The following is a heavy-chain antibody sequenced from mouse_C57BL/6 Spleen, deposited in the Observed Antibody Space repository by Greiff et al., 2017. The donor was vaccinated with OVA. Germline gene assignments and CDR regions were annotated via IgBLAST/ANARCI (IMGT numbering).Heavy chain of an antibody. CDR1: GYTFTSYW. CDR2: IYPGSGST. D-gene: IGHD2-4*01. CDR3: ARTPYDYDNGYYFDY. V-gene: IGHV1-55*01. Sequence: QVQLQQPGAELVKPGASVKMSCKASGYTFTSYWITWVKQRPGHGLEWIGDIYPGSGSTTYNEKFKSKATLTVDTSSSTAYMQHSSLTSEDSAVYYCARTPYDYDNGYYFDYWGQGTTLTVSS. J-gene: IGHJ2*01.